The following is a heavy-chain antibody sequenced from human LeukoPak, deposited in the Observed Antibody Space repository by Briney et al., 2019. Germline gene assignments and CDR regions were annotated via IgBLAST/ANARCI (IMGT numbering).Heavy chain of an antibody. D-gene: IGHD4-17*01. CDR3: VRHGAYSFDS. V-gene: IGHV3-7*01. CDR2: INHGGGNK. Sequence: GGSLRLSCAASGFAISSYCMGWVRPAPGKGLEWVANINHGGGNKYYVDSVRGRFTISRDNSKNSLFLQMNSLRAEATAVEYCVRHGAYSFDSWGKGTLVTVSS. CDR1: GFAISSYC. J-gene: IGHJ4*02.